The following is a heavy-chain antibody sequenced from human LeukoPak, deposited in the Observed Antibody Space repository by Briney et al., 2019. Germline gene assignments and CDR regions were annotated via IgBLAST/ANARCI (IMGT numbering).Heavy chain of an antibody. CDR1: GGTFSSYA. V-gene: IGHV1-69*05. D-gene: IGHD4-17*01. CDR3: ARNGDYVPDDAFDI. CDR2: IIPIFGTA. Sequence: SVKASCKASGGTFSSYAISWVRQAPGQGLEWMGRIIPIFGTANYAQKFQGRVTITTDESTSTAYMELSSLRSEDTAVYYCARNGDYVPDDAFDIWGQGTMVTVSS. J-gene: IGHJ3*02.